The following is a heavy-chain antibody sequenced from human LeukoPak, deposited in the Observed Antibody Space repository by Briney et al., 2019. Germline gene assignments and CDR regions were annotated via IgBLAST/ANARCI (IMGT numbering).Heavy chain of an antibody. CDR1: GYTFTSFY. J-gene: IGHJ5*02. V-gene: IGHV1-46*01. Sequence: ASVKVSCKASGYTFTSFYMHWVRQAPGQGLVYMGIINPSEGNTTYAQRFQGRVSMTRDTSTSTVFMELRSLRSDDTAVYYCARDADRWGQGTLVTVSS. CDR2: INPSEGNT. CDR3: ARDADR.